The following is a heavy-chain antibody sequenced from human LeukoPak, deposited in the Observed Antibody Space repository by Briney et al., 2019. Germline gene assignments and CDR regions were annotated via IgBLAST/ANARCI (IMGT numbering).Heavy chain of an antibody. J-gene: IGHJ4*02. CDR1: GYTFTSYG. V-gene: IGHV1-18*01. Sequence: ASVKVSCKASGYTFTSYGISWVRQALGQGLEWMGWISGYNGNTKYAQKLQGRVTMTTDTSTSTAYMELRSLRSDDTAVYYCARVAPHRRLTSGWYYFDYWGQGTLVTVSS. D-gene: IGHD6-19*01. CDR2: ISGYNGNT. CDR3: ARVAPHRRLTSGWYYFDY.